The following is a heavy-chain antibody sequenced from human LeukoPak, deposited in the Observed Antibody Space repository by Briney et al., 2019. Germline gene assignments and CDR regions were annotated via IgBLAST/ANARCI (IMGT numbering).Heavy chain of an antibody. V-gene: IGHV1-18*01. CDR2: ISAYNGNT. CDR3: ARAGITMVRGVIITKYYFDY. CDR1: GYTFTSYG. J-gene: IGHJ4*02. D-gene: IGHD3-10*01. Sequence: ASVKVSCKASGYTFTSYGISWVRQAPGQGLEGMGWISAYNGNTNYAQKLQGRVTMTTDTSTSTAYMELRSLRSDDTAVYYCARAGITMVRGVIITKYYFDYWGQGTLVTVSS.